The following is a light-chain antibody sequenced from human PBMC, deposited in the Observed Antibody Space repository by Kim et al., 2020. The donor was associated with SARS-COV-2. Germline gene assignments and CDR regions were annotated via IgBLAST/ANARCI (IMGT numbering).Light chain of an antibody. Sequence: QWVTVSCTGSSSNIGAGYDVHWYQQLPGTAPKLLIYGNNNRPSGVPDRFSGSKSGTSASLAITGLQAEDEADYYCQSYDSSLSVVVFGGGTQLTVL. CDR3: QSYDSSLSVVV. J-gene: IGLJ2*01. V-gene: IGLV1-40*01. CDR2: GNN. CDR1: SSNIGAGYD.